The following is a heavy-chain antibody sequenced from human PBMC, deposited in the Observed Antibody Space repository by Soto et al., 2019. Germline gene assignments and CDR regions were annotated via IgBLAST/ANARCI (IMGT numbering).Heavy chain of an antibody. D-gene: IGHD3-10*01. CDR1: GGSFSGYY. CDR2: INHSGST. V-gene: IGHV4-34*01. Sequence: PSETLSLTCAVYGGSFSGYYWSWIRQPPGKGLEWIGEINHSGSTNYNPSLKSRVTISVDRSKNQFSLKLSSVTAADTAVYYCAREGDYYGSGSYYYYGMDVWGQGTTVTVSS. CDR3: AREGDYYGSGSYYYYGMDV. J-gene: IGHJ6*02.